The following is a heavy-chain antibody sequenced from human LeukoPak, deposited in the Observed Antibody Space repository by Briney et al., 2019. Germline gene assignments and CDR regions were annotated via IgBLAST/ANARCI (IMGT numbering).Heavy chain of an antibody. Sequence: PSETLSLTCTVSGGSISSSSYYWGWIRQPPGKGLAWIGSIYYSGSTYYNPSLKSRVTISVDTSKNQFSLKLSSVTAADTAVYYCARGLPDIVVVPAAISSDYWGQGTLVTVSS. CDR1: GGSISSSSYY. J-gene: IGHJ4*02. D-gene: IGHD2-2*01. CDR3: ARGLPDIVVVPAAISSDY. CDR2: IYYSGST. V-gene: IGHV4-39*01.